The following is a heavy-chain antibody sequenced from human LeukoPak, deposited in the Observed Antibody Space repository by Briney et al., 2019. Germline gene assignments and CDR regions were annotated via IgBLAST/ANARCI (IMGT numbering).Heavy chain of an antibody. J-gene: IGHJ3*02. D-gene: IGHD3-9*01. Sequence: GGSLRLSCAASGFTFSNYAMNWVRQAPGKGLKWVAFIPGSVSGTYYADSVRGRFTISRDNSRNTMYLQMNSLRAEDTAVYYCAKALRYFDWPDGAFDIWGRGTMVTVSS. CDR2: IPGSVSGT. CDR1: GFTFSNYA. CDR3: AKALRYFDWPDGAFDI. V-gene: IGHV3-23*01.